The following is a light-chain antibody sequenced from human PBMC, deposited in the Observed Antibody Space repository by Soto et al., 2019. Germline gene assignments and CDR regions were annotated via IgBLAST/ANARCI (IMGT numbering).Light chain of an antibody. J-gene: IGLJ1*01. CDR3: SSYTSSSFYV. V-gene: IGLV2-14*01. Sequence: QSVLTQPASVSGSPGQSITISCTGTSSDVGGYNYVSWYQQHPGKAPKLMIYDVSNRPSGVSNRFSGSKSGNTVSLTISGLQAEDEADYYCSSYTSSSFYVFGTGTKLTVL. CDR1: SSDVGGYNY. CDR2: DVS.